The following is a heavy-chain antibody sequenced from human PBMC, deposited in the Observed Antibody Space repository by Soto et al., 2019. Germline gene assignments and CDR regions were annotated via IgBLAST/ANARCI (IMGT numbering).Heavy chain of an antibody. CDR1: GFTFSDYA. Sequence: VQLVESGGGVVQPGRSLRLSCAASGFTFSDYAMHWVRQAPGKGLEWVAVVSHDGRNTHYAASVKGRFTISSHSSKNTVTLEMTSLRAEDTAVYYCAKGGRQWLVTSDFNYWGQGALVTVSS. D-gene: IGHD6-19*01. J-gene: IGHJ4*02. V-gene: IGHV3-30*18. CDR2: VSHDGRNT. CDR3: AKGGRQWLVTSDFNY.